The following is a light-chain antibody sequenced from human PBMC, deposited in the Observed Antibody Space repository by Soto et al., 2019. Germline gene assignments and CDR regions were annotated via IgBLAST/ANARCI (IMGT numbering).Light chain of an antibody. CDR2: TNN. CDR1: SSNIGSNY. Sequence: QSVLTQPLSASGTPRQRVTLSCSGSSSNIGSNYVYWYQQLPGTAPKLLIYTNNQRPSGVPDRFSGSKSGTSASLAISGLRSKDEADYYCVAWDDSLSGVVFGGGTKLTVL. CDR3: VAWDDSLSGVV. J-gene: IGLJ2*01. V-gene: IGLV1-47*01.